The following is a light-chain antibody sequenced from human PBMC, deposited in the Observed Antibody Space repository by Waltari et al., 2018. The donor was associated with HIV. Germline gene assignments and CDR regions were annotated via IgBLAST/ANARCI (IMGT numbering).Light chain of an antibody. V-gene: IGLV1-40*01. J-gene: IGLJ2*01. CDR1: NSNIGAGYG. CDR3: QSYDSSLNVI. CDR2: DIN. Sequence: QSVLTQPPSVSGAPGQRVTISCTGSNSNIGAGYGVHWYQHLPGAAPKLLIYDINNRPSVGPDRFSGSKSGTSASLAITGLQVEDEGDYFCQSYDSSLNVIFGGGTKLTVL.